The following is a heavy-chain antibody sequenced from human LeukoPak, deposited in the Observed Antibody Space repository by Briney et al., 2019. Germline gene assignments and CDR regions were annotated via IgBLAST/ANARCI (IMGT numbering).Heavy chain of an antibody. Sequence: GGSLRLSCAASGFTFSSYAMHWVRQAPGKGLEWVAVISYDGSNKYCADSVKGRFTISRDNSKNTLYLQMNSLRAEDTAVYYCALGGGYYLEYFQHWGQGTLVTVSS. CDR3: ALGGGYYLEYFQH. D-gene: IGHD3-22*01. CDR2: ISYDGSNK. CDR1: GFTFSSYA. J-gene: IGHJ1*01. V-gene: IGHV3-30*04.